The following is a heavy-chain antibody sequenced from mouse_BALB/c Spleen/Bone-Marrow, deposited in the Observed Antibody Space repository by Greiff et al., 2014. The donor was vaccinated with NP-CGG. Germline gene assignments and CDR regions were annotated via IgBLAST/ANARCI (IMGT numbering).Heavy chain of an antibody. J-gene: IGHJ3*01. CDR1: GFTFSDYY. V-gene: IGHV5-4*02. Sequence: EVQLVESGGGLVKPGGSLKLSCVASGFTFSDYYMYWVRQTPEKRLEWVATISDGGSYTYYPDSVKGRFTISRDNAKNNLYLQMSSLKSEDTAMYYCARGDDFRYAWFAYWGQGTLVTVSA. D-gene: IGHD2-14*01. CDR3: ARGDDFRYAWFAY. CDR2: ISDGGSYT.